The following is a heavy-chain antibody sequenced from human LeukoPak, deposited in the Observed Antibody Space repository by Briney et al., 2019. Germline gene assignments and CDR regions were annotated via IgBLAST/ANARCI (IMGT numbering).Heavy chain of an antibody. D-gene: IGHD6-13*01. Sequence: GASVKVSCKASGYTFTSYGISWVRQAPGQGLEWMGWISAYNGNTNYAQKFQGRVTMTRDTSISTAYMELSRLRSDDTAVYYCARAGSDSSSWSLYYYYYMDVWGKGTTVTISS. CDR2: ISAYNGNT. CDR1: GYTFTSYG. V-gene: IGHV1-18*01. J-gene: IGHJ6*03. CDR3: ARAGSDSSSWSLYYYYYMDV.